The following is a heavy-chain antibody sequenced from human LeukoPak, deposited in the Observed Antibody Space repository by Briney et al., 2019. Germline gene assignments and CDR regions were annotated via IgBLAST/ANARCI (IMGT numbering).Heavy chain of an antibody. J-gene: IGHJ3*02. Sequence: GGSLRLSCAASGFTFSAYWMHWVRQVPGKVLVWVSRINNDGTATFFADSVKGRFTISRDDSKNTLYLQMNSLTPEDTAVYFCAKVKGKDGVRDAYDIWGQGTMVTVSS. CDR1: GFTFSAYW. D-gene: IGHD1-1*01. CDR2: INNDGTAT. V-gene: IGHV3-74*01. CDR3: AKVKGKDGVRDAYDI.